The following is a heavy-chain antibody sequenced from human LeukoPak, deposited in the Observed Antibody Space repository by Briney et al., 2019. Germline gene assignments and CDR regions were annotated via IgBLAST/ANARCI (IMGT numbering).Heavy chain of an antibody. V-gene: IGHV1-69*05. CDR3: ARPQTRDPQSKYYYYYMDV. CDR1: GGTFSSYA. J-gene: IGHJ6*03. Sequence: SVSVSCTASGGTFSSYAISWVRQAPGQGLEWMGGIIPIFGTANYAQKFQGRVTITTDESTNRAYMELSSVRSEDTAVYYCARPQTRDPQSKYYYYYMDVWGKGTTVTVSS. D-gene: IGHD2-21*01. CDR2: IIPIFGTA.